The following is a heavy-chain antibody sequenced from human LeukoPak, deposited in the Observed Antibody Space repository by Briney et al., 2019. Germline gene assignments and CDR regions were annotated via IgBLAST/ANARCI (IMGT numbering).Heavy chain of an antibody. J-gene: IGHJ4*02. V-gene: IGHV3-7*01. CDR2: IKQDGSER. CDR1: GFTFSNYL. CDR3: ASRAGKPGNTPWCFDY. Sequence: GGSLRLSCAASGFTFSNYLMTWVRQAPGKGPEWVANIKQDGSERNYVDSVKGRFTIARDNTESSLYLQMTSLRGEDTAVYYCASRAGKPGNTPWCFDYWGQGALVTVSS. D-gene: IGHD1-7*01.